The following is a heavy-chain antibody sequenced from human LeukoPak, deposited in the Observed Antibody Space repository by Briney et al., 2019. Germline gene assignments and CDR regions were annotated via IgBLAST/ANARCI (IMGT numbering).Heavy chain of an antibody. CDR1: GFTVSDHY. V-gene: IGHV3-66*01. Sequence: GGSLRLSCAASGFTVSDHYMTWVRRAPGKGLEWVSITYTGGSTYSADSVKDRFTVSRDSSKNTLYLEMNSLRAEDTAIYYCARSALLTADPFDYWGQGTLVTVSS. CDR3: ARSALLTADPFDY. D-gene: IGHD2-2*01. CDR2: TYTGGST. J-gene: IGHJ4*02.